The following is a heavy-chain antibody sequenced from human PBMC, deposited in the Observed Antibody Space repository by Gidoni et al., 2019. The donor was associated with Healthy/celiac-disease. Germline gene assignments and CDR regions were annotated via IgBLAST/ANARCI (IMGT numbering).Heavy chain of an antibody. Sequence: QVQLQESGPGLVKPSETLSLTCTVSGGSISSYYWSWIRQPAGKGLEWIGRIYTSGSTNYNPSLKSRVTMSVDTSKNQFSLKLSSVTAADTAVYYCARDGRYCSSTSCFYFDYWGQGTLVTVSS. J-gene: IGHJ4*02. D-gene: IGHD2-2*01. V-gene: IGHV4-4*07. CDR2: IYTSGST. CDR1: GGSISSYY. CDR3: ARDGRYCSSTSCFYFDY.